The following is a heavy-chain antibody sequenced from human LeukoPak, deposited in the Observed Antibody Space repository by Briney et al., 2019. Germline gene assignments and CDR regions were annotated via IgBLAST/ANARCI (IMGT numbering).Heavy chain of an antibody. D-gene: IGHD2-15*01. CDR3: AIPSLAGTIDL. CDR2: ISGSGGST. CDR1: GFTFSSYA. Sequence: PGGSLCPSLAASGFTFSSYAMGCVRQAPGKGLEWVSAISGSGGSTYYADSVKGRFTISRDNSKNTLYLQMNSLRAEDTAVYYCAIPSLAGTIDLWGQGTLVTVSS. V-gene: IGHV3-23*01. J-gene: IGHJ5*02.